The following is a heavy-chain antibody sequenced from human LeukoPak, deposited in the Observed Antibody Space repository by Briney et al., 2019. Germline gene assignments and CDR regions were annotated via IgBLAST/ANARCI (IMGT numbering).Heavy chain of an antibody. CDR3: ARAPRNYYDSSGYLGVDY. D-gene: IGHD3-22*01. CDR1: GGSISSNNYY. CDR2: IYYTGST. J-gene: IGHJ4*02. Sequence: PSETLSLTCTVSGGSISSNNYYWSWLRQHPGKGLEWIGYIYYTGSTYYNPSLKSRVTISVDTSKNQFSLKLSSVTAADTAVYYCARAPRNYYDSSGYLGVDYWGQGTLVTVSS. V-gene: IGHV4-31*03.